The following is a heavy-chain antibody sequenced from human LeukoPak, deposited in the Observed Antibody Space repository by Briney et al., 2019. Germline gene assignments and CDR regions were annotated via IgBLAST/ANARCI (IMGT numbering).Heavy chain of an antibody. D-gene: IGHD6-13*01. CDR2: VGTGGDT. CDR3: ARRSAAAGIDAFDI. V-gene: IGHV3-13*01. CDR1: GFSFRNYD. Sequence: GGSLRLSCSASGFSFRNYDMHWVRQPTGKGLEWVSAVGTGGDTYYAGSVKGRFTVVRENAKNTLYLQMNSLRAGDTAMYYCARRSAAAGIDAFDIWGLGTMVTVSS. J-gene: IGHJ3*02.